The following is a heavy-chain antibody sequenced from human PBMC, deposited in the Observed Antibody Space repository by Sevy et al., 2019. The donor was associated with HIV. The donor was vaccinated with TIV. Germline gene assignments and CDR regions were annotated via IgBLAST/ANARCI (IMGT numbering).Heavy chain of an antibody. CDR3: AKGCHSDYXGADTLDI. V-gene: IGHV3-23*01. CDR1: GFXFSSFA. CDR2: ICGGDGST. J-gene: IGHJ3*02. D-gene: IGHD3-22*01. Sequence: GGSLRLSCAASGFXFSSFAMIWVRQAPGKGLEWVSEICGGDGSTYYADSVKGRFTISRDNSKNTVYLQMSSLRAEDTALYYCAKGCHSDYXGADTLDIWGQGTMVTVSS.